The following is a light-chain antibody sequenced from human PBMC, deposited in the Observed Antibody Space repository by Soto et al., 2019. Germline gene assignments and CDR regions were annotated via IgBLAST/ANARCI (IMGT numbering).Light chain of an antibody. CDR3: QQYTPYPNT. V-gene: IGKV1-5*01. CDR1: QSVTDW. CDR2: DTS. Sequence: IQMTQSPSTLSASVGDRFTITCRAVQSVTDWLAWYQQKPAKSPNLLVYDTSRLQSGIPSRFSGSVSGTKFTLTIRSVQPDDFAPYSSQQYTPYPNTFGQGTKLGIK. J-gene: IGKJ2*01.